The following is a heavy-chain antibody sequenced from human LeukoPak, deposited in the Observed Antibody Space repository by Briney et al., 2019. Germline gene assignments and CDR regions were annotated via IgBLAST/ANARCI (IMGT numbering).Heavy chain of an antibody. Sequence: PGGSLRLSCAASGFTFSTYYMTWVRQAPGKGLEWVANINQDGSVKDYGDSVKGRFTVSRDNTQNSLFLQMDSLRVDDTAVYYCASATVQLGSRYCNVFDPWGQGTLVTVSS. J-gene: IGHJ5*02. CDR1: GFTFSTYY. CDR2: INQDGSVK. D-gene: IGHD3-3*01. CDR3: ASATVQLGSRYCNVFDP. V-gene: IGHV3-7*03.